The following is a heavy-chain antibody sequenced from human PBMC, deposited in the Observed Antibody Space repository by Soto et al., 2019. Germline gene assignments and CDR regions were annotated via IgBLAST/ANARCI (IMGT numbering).Heavy chain of an antibody. CDR3: ARPRVPDYDSGQDYYYYLDV. J-gene: IGHJ6*03. Sequence: GESLKISCKGSGYSFTSYLIGWVRQMPGKGLEGMGIIYPGDSDTRYSPSFQGQVTISADKSISTAYLQWSRLKASDTAMYYCARPRVPDYDSGQDYYYYLDVWGKGTTVTVSS. CDR1: GYSFTSYL. V-gene: IGHV5-51*01. CDR2: IYPGDSDT. D-gene: IGHD4-17*01.